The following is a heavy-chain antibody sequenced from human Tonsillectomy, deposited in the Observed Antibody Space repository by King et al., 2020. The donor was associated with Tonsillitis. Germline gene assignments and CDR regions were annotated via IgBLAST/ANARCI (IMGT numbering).Heavy chain of an antibody. V-gene: IGHV2-5*02. J-gene: IGHJ4*02. CDR1: GFSLSTSGVG. D-gene: IGHD5-24*01. CDR2: IYWDDVK. CDR3: SHSDPEIRHGYNF. Sequence: TLKESGPTLVKPTQTLTLTCTFSGFSLSTSGVGVGWIRQPPGKAPEWLAVIYWDDVKRYSSSLQSRLTITKDTSKNQVALTMTNMDTVETATYYCSHSDPEIRHGYNFWGQGILVTVSS.